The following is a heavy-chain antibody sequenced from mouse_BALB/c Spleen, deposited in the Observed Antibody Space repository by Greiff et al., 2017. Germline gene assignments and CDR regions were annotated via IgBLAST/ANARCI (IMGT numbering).Heavy chain of an antibody. V-gene: IGHV1-9*01. J-gene: IGHJ3*01. Sequence: QVQLQQSGAELMKPGASVKISCKATGYTFSSYWIEWVKQRPGHGLEWIGEILPGSGSTNYNEKFKGKATFTADTSSNTAYMQLSSLTSEDSAVYYCATGDGYYWFAYWGQGTLVTVSA. CDR3: ATGDGYYWFAY. CDR2: ILPGSGST. D-gene: IGHD2-3*01. CDR1: GYTFSSYW.